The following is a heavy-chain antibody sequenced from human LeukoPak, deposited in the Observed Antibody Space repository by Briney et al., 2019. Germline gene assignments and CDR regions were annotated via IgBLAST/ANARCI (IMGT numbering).Heavy chain of an antibody. J-gene: IGHJ2*01. Sequence: SETLSLTCTVSGGSISSGGYYWSWIRQPPGKGLEWIGYISYSGSTNYNPSLKSRVTISVDTSKNQFSLKLSSVTAADTAVYSCARAVGVGRGTYFDLWGRGTLVTVSS. V-gene: IGHV4-61*08. CDR3: ARAVGVGRGTYFDL. CDR1: GGSISSGGYY. CDR2: ISYSGST. D-gene: IGHD1-1*01.